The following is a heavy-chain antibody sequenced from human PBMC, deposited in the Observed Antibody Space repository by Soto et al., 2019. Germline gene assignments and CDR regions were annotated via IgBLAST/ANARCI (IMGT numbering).Heavy chain of an antibody. CDR1: GGNIISRTYY. J-gene: IGHJ5*02. CDR2: IYYNGNT. V-gene: IGHV4-39*01. CDR3: ARGFPHCSGGSCYPGQSDP. Sequence: SETLSLTSTVSGGNIISRTYYWDWIRQTPGKGLEWIGNIYYNGNTYYNPSLKSRVTMSVDTPKNQFSLKLTSVTAADTAIYYCARGFPHCSGGSCYPGQSDPWGHGTLVTVSS. D-gene: IGHD2-15*01.